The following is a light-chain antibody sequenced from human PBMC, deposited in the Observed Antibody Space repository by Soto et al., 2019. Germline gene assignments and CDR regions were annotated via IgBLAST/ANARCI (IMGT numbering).Light chain of an antibody. Sequence: DIQMTQSPSTLSASVGDRVTITCRASQSISTWLAWYQHKPGKAPKLLIYKASNLESGVPSRFSGSGSGTEFNLTISSLEPDDFATYYCQKYNRYWTFGQGTKVEMK. V-gene: IGKV1-5*03. CDR1: QSISTW. CDR3: QKYNRYWT. CDR2: KAS. J-gene: IGKJ1*01.